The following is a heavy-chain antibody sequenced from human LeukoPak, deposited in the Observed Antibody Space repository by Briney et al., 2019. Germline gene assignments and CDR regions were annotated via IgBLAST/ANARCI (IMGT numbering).Heavy chain of an antibody. CDR3: ARVVVLPASHPDY. CDR1: GGSFSGYY. CDR2: INHSGST. J-gene: IGHJ4*02. Sequence: PSETLSLTCAVYGGSFSGYYWSWIRQPPGKGLEWIGEINHSGSTNYNPSLKSRVTISVDTSKNQFSLKLTSVTAADTAVYYCARVVVLPASHPDYWGQGTLVTVSS. V-gene: IGHV4-34*01. D-gene: IGHD2-2*01.